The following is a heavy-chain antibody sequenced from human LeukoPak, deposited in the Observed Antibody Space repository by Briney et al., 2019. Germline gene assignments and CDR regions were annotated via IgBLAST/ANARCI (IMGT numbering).Heavy chain of an antibody. Sequence: GGSLRLSCSASRFTFSNYAMHWVRQAPGKGLEYVSAISSNGTSTYYADSVKGRFTISRDNSKNTLYLQMSSLGPEDTAVYYCVSPSLDGYDLYYWGQGTLVTVSS. D-gene: IGHD5-24*01. CDR2: ISSNGTST. CDR3: VSPSLDGYDLYY. CDR1: RFTFSNYA. J-gene: IGHJ4*02. V-gene: IGHV3-64D*06.